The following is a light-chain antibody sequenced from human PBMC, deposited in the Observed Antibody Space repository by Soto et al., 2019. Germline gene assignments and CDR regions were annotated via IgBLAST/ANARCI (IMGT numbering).Light chain of an antibody. V-gene: IGKV4-1*01. CDR1: QTISYTSINKTY. CDR3: QQYFSYPLT. CDR2: WAS. J-gene: IGKJ4*01. Sequence: DIVMTQSPDSLAVSLGERATISCKSSQTISYTSINKTYLAWYQQRPGQPPKLLIYWASIRGSGVPDRLSGSGFGTDFTLTISSLQTEDVEVYYCQQYFSYPLTFGGGTTVDIK.